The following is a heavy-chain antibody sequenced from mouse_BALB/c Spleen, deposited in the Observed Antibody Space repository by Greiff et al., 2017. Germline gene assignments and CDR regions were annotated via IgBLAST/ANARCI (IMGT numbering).Heavy chain of an antibody. CDR3: ARRGNYAMDY. J-gene: IGHJ4*01. CDR1: GYTFTDYA. V-gene: IGHV1S137*01. CDR2: ISTYYGDA. Sequence: QVQLQQSGAELVRPGVSVKISCKGSGYTFTDYAMHWVQQSHAKGLEWIGVISTYYGDASYNQKFKGKATMTVDKSSSTAYMELARLTSEDSAIYYCARRGNYAMDYWGQGTSVTVSS.